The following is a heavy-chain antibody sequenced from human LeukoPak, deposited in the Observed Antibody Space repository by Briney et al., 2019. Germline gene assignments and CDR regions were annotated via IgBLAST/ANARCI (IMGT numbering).Heavy chain of an antibody. V-gene: IGHV4-59*08. D-gene: IGHD6-13*01. CDR3: ARHSSSWSAYDY. CDR2: IHYSGNI. Sequence: SETLSLTCIVSGGSIRNYYWSWIRQPPGKGLEWIGNIHYSGNINYNPSIKSRVTISVDTSKNQFSLKLSSVTAADTAVYYCARHSSSWSAYDYWGQGTLVTVSS. J-gene: IGHJ4*02. CDR1: GGSIRNYY.